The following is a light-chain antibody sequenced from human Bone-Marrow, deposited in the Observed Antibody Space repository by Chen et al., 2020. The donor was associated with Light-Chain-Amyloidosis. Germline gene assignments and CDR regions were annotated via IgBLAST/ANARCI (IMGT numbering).Light chain of an antibody. CDR1: DLPTKY. J-gene: IGLJ2*01. V-gene: IGLV3-25*03. CDR3: QTADHSGTYEVI. CDR2: RDT. Sequence: SYELTQPPSVSVSPGQTARITCSGDDLPTKYAYWYQQKPGQAPVLVIHRDTERPSGISERFSGSRSGKTATVTNSGVQAEDEADYHCQTADHSGTYEVIFGGGTKLTVL.